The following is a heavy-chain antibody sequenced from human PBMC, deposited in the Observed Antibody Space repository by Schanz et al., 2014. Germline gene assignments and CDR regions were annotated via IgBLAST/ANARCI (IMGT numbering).Heavy chain of an antibody. D-gene: IGHD1-7*01. CDR3: AMGGYQLHQ. CDR2: ISYDGTNE. CDR1: GFTFSDYY. V-gene: IGHV3-30*03. Sequence: VQVVESGGGLVQPGGSLRLSCVASGFTFSDYYMTWMRQAPGKGLEWVAVISYDGTNEYYAESVKGRFTISRDNAENTLYLQMNSLRVEDTAVYYCAMGGYQLHQWGQGTLVTVSS. J-gene: IGHJ4*02.